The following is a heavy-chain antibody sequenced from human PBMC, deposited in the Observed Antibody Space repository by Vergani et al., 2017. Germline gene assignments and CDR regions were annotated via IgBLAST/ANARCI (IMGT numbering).Heavy chain of an antibody. V-gene: IGHV3-9*01. Sequence: DVQLVESGGDLVQPGGSLRLSCAASGFTFSSYSMHWVRQAPGKGLEWVAGIRWKSNSIGYADSVRGRFTISRDKARNSLFLQMNSLRDEDTALYYCVRDWGDKTAASASWGQGTLVTVSS. CDR3: VRDWGDKTAASAS. D-gene: IGHD2-2*01. CDR1: GFTFSSYS. CDR2: IRWKSNSI. J-gene: IGHJ5*02.